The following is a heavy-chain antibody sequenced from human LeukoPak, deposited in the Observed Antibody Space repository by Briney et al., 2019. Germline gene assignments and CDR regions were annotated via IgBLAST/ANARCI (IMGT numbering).Heavy chain of an antibody. J-gene: IGHJ3*02. V-gene: IGHV4-4*09. CDR2: IYTSGST. CDR1: GGSISSYY. CDR3: ARILTYTNYGGYSGYAPVDAFDI. Sequence: SETLSLTCTVSGGSISSYYWSWIRQPPGKGLEWIGYIYTSGSTNYNPSLKSRVTISVDTSKNQFSLKLSSVTAADTAVYYCARILTYTNYGGYSGYAPVDAFDIWGQGTMVTVSS. D-gene: IGHD5-12*01.